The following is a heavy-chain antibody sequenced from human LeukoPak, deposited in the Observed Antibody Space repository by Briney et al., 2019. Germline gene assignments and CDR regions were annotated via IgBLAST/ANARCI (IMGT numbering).Heavy chain of an antibody. CDR1: GGSISSTNW. J-gene: IGHJ4*02. V-gene: IGHV4-4*02. CDR3: AREGGPYRPLDY. CDR2: VHLSGRT. Sequence: SETLSLTCGVSGGSISSTNWWTWVRQPPGEGLEWIGEVHLSGRTNYNPSLESRVTMSVDMSENHISLKLTSVTAADTAVYYCAREGGPYRPLDYSGQGTLVSVSS.